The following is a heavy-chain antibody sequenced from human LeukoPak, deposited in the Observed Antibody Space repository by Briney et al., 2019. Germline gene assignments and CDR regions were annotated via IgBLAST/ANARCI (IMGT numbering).Heavy chain of an antibody. Sequence: GGSLRLSCAASGFTFNSYAMSWVRQAPGKGLEWVSTISGSDGNTYYADSVKGRFTISRDNAKNSLYLQMNSLRAEDTAVYYCAREHSSSWYGFVTKGSPRNWLEPWGQGTLVTVSS. CDR3: AREHSSSWYGFVTKGSPRNWLEP. CDR2: ISGSDGNT. D-gene: IGHD6-13*01. V-gene: IGHV3-23*01. CDR1: GFTFNSYA. J-gene: IGHJ5*02.